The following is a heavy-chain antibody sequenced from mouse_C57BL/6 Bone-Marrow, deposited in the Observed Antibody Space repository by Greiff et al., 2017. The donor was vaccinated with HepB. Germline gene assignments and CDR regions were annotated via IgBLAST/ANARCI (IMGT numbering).Heavy chain of an antibody. V-gene: IGHV5S21*01. J-gene: IGHJ4*01. CDR3: TRGGGSSLYYAMDY. CDR1: GFTFSSYA. Sequence: EVMLVESGEGLVKPGGSLKLSCAASGFTFSSYAMSWVRQTPEKRLEWVAYISSGGDYIYYADTVKGRFTISRDNARNTLYLQMSSLKSEDTAMYYCTRGGGSSLYYAMDYWGQGTSVTVYS. D-gene: IGHD1-1*01. CDR2: ISSGGDYI.